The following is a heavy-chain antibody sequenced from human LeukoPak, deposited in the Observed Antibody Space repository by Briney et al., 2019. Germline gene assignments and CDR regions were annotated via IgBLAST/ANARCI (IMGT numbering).Heavy chain of an antibody. V-gene: IGHV3-30*03. J-gene: IGHJ4*02. CDR2: ISYDASDK. Sequence: GSLRLSCAASGFTFSKYGMHWVRQAPGKGLEWVAVISYDASDKYYVDSVRGRFTISRDNSKNTLYLQMNSLRAEDTAVYYCARGGGQQLVARPLDYWGQGTLVTVSS. D-gene: IGHD6-13*01. CDR1: GFTFSKYG. CDR3: ARGGGQQLVARPLDY.